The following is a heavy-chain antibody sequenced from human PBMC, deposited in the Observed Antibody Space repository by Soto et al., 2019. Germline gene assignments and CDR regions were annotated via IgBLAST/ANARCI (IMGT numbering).Heavy chain of an antibody. J-gene: IGHJ6*02. CDR3: ARHKDCSGGSCNAVGYYYGLDV. V-gene: IGHV4-39*01. CDR1: GGLISSSIHH. D-gene: IGHD2-15*01. Sequence: SDSLSLIPTLSGGLISSSIHHRRWIRQPPGKGLGWIGSIYHSGPTSYNPPLKSRVTISVDTSKNQFSLRLSSVTAADTAVYYCARHKDCSGGSCNAVGYYYGLDVWGQGTTVT. CDR2: IYHSGPT.